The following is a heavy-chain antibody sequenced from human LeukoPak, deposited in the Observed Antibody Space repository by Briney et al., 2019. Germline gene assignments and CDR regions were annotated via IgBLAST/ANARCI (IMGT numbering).Heavy chain of an antibody. V-gene: IGHV3-30-3*01. CDR1: GFTFSSYA. Sequence: PGGSLRLSCAASGFTFSSYAMPWARQAPGKGLEWVAVISYDGSNKYYADSVKGRFTISRDNSKNTLYLQMNSLRAEDTAVYYCAKDRITIFGVVIGNNWFDPWGQGTLVTVSS. CDR3: AKDRITIFGVVIGNNWFDP. D-gene: IGHD3-3*01. CDR2: ISYDGSNK. J-gene: IGHJ5*02.